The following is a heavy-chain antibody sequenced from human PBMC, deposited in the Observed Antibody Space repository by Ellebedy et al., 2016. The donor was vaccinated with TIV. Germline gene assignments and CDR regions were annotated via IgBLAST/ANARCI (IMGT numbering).Heavy chain of an antibody. CDR3: AREFDIGQPSAFDY. V-gene: IGHV3-7*03. CDR1: GFPFSLYQ. CDR2: ANQNENDK. D-gene: IGHD2-15*01. J-gene: IGHJ4*02. Sequence: PGGSLRLSCAASGFPFSLYQMSWVRQAPGKGLEWVAKANQNENDKYYVDSVKGRVTISRDNAENSLSLQMNSLRAEDTAVYYCAREFDIGQPSAFDYWGQGILVTVSS.